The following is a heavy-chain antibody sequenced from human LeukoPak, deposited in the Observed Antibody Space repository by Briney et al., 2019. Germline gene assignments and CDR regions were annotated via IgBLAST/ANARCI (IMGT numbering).Heavy chain of an antibody. CDR3: ARESDDSSGYYYRRLHYFDY. V-gene: IGHV3-7*01. J-gene: IGHJ4*02. CDR1: GFTFSSYW. D-gene: IGHD3-22*01. Sequence: PGGSLRLSCAASGFTFSSYWMSWVRQAPGKGLEWVANIKQDGSEKYYVDSVKGRFTISRDNAKNSLYLQMNSLRAEDTAVYYCARESDDSSGYYYRRLHYFDYWGQGTLVTVSS. CDR2: IKQDGSEK.